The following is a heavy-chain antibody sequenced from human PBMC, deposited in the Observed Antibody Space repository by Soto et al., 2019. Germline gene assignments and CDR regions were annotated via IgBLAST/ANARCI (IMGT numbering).Heavy chain of an antibody. CDR1: GDTFSRST. D-gene: IGHD4-17*01. V-gene: IGHV1-18*01. J-gene: IGHJ4*02. CDR2: ISAYSGNV. Sequence: QVQLVQSGAEVKKPGASVKVSCTTSGDTFSRSTISWVRQAPGQGLEWMGWISAYSGNVKYVWKFQDRVTMTTDTSTSTAYVELRSLRFDDTAVYYCAIANYGDDDYWGQGTLVTVSS. CDR3: AIANYGDDDY.